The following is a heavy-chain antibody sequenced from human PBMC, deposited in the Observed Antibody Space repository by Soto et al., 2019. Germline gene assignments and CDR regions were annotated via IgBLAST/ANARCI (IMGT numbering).Heavy chain of an antibody. V-gene: IGHV1-24*01. J-gene: IGHJ3*02. D-gene: IGHD6-19*01. Sequence: ASVKVSCKVSGYTPTELSMHWVRQAPGKGLEWMGGFDPEDGETIYAQKFQGRVTMTEDTSTDTAYMELSSLRSEDTAVYYCEPDGWYDAFDIWGQGTMVTVSS. CDR3: EPDGWYDAFDI. CDR2: FDPEDGET. CDR1: GYTPTELS.